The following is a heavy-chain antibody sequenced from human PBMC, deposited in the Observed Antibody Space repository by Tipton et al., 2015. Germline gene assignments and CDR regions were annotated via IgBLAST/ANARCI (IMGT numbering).Heavy chain of an antibody. V-gene: IGHV4-59*01. Sequence: TLSLTCTVSSDSINKYYWSWIRQPPGKELQWIGYIQYSGGTNYNPPLESRVSMSVDTSKTQFSLEMRSVTATDTAVYYCARARGRHGGLFDSWGQGTLVTVSS. CDR1: SDSINKYY. CDR2: IQYSGGT. CDR3: ARARGRHGGLFDS. J-gene: IGHJ4*02. D-gene: IGHD4-23*01.